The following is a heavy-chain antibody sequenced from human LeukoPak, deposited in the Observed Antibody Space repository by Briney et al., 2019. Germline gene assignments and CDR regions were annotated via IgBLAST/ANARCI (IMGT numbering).Heavy chain of an antibody. CDR1: GFTFSSYS. CDR3: ARLGVGNYFDY. J-gene: IGHJ4*02. CDR2: ISSSSSPI. D-gene: IGHD3-3*01. V-gene: IGHV3-48*01. Sequence: GGSLRLSCAASGFTFSSYSMNWVRQAPGKGLEWVSYISSSSSPIYYADSVKGRFTISRDNAKNSLYLQMNSLRAEDTTVYYCARLGVGNYFDYWGQGTLVTVSS.